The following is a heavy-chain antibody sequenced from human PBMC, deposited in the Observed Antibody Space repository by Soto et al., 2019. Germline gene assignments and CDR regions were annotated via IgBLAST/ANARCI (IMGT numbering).Heavy chain of an antibody. Sequence: GASVKVSGKASGYTFTSYGISWVRQAPGQGLEWMGWISAYNGNTNYAQKLQGRVTMTTGTSTSTAYMELRSLRSDDTAVYYCARDRYYDSSGYYRGGAFDIWGQGTMVTVSS. CDR3: ARDRYYDSSGYYRGGAFDI. V-gene: IGHV1-18*01. CDR1: GYTFTSYG. D-gene: IGHD3-22*01. CDR2: ISAYNGNT. J-gene: IGHJ3*02.